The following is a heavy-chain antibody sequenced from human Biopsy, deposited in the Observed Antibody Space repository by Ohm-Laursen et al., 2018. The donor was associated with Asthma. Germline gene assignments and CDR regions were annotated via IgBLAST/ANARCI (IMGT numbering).Heavy chain of an antibody. D-gene: IGHD1-1*01. V-gene: IGHV3-30*01. CDR3: VRDGTDDAFDI. Sequence: SLRLSCAASGFRLSNFAIHWVRQAPGKGLEWVGVISKDASTQDYADSVKGRFTMARDNSKNTLDLQMNSLREEDTAVYYCVRDGTDDAFDIWGQGTVVSVSS. CDR1: GFRLSNFA. J-gene: IGHJ3*02. CDR2: ISKDASTQ.